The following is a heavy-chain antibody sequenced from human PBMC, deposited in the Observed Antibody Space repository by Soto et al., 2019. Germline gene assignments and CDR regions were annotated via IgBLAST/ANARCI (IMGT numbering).Heavy chain of an antibody. V-gene: IGHV3-74*01. CDR3: ARRYCSSTSCLRGYYFDY. CDR2: INSDGSST. Sequence: EVQLVESGGGLVQPGGSLRLSCAASGFTFSSYWMHWVRQAPGKGLVWVSRINSDGSSTSYADSVKGRFTISRDNAKNTLYLQMHSLRTEDPAVYYCARRYCSSTSCLRGYYFDYWGQGTLVTVSS. CDR1: GFTFSSYW. J-gene: IGHJ4*02. D-gene: IGHD2-2*01.